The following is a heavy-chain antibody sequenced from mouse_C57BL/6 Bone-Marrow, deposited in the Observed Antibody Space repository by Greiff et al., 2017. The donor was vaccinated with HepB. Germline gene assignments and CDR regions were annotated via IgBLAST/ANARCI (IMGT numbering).Heavy chain of an antibody. V-gene: IGHV1-74*01. D-gene: IGHD3-2*02. CDR2: IHPSDSDT. CDR1: GYTFTSHW. Sequence: QVHVKQPGAELVKPGASVKVSCKASGYTFTSHWMHWVKQRPGQGLEWIGRIHPSDSDTNYNQKFKGKATLTVDKSSSTAYMQLSSLTSEDSAVYYCAISSSGYVGFAYWGQGTLVTVSA. CDR3: AISSSGYVGFAY. J-gene: IGHJ3*01.